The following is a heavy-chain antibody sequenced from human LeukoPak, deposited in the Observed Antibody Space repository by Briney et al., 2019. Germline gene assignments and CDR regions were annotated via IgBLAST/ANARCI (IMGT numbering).Heavy chain of an antibody. CDR2: IYHSGST. Sequence: SETLSLTCTVSGGSISSSSYYWGWIRQPPGKGLEWIGSIYHSGSTYYSPSLKSRVTIAVDRSKNQFSLKLSSVTAADTAVYYRARGGYGSSTSCDRNGPYYFDYWGQGTLVTLSS. V-gene: IGHV4-39*07. CDR1: GGSISSSSYY. J-gene: IGHJ4*02. CDR3: ARGGYGSSTSCDRNGPYYFDY. D-gene: IGHD2-2*02.